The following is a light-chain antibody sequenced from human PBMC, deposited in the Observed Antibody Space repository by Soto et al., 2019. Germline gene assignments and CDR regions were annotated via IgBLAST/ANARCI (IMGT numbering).Light chain of an antibody. CDR2: DVT. CDR3: CSYAGNNSLI. CDR1: RSDVGSYNF. Sequence: QSALAQPASVSGSPGQSITISCTGTRSDVGSYNFVSWYRQHPGAAPQLIIYDVTQRASGISYRFSGSKSGNTASLTISDLQTADETDYYCCSYAGNNSLIFGGGTKVTVL. V-gene: IGLV2-23*02. J-gene: IGLJ2*01.